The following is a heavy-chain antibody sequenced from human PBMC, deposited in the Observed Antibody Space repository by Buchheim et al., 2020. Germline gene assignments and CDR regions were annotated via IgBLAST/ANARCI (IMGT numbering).Heavy chain of an antibody. V-gene: IGHV7-4-1*02. CDR3: ATFPYCGGDCYYVSPYYYYGMDV. Sequence: QVQLVQSGSELKKPGASVKVSCKASGYTFTSYAMNWVRQAPGQGLEWMGWINTNTGNPTYAQGFTGRFVFSLDTSVSTAYLQISSLKAEDTAVYYCATFPYCGGDCYYVSPYYYYGMDVWGQGTT. CDR1: GYTFTSYA. J-gene: IGHJ6*02. D-gene: IGHD2-21*01. CDR2: INTNTGNP.